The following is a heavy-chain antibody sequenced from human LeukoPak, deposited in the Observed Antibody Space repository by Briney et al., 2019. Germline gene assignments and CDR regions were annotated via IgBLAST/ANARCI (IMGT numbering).Heavy chain of an antibody. CDR3: ARERGTRSVGATIDY. J-gene: IGHJ4*02. D-gene: IGHD1-26*01. CDR1: GGSFSGYY. Sequence: SETLSLTCAVYGGSFSGYYWSWIRQPPGKGLEWIGEINHSGSTNYNPSLKSRVTISVDTSKNQFSLKLSSVTAADTAVYYCARERGTRSVGATIDYWGQGTLVTVSS. V-gene: IGHV4-34*01. CDR2: INHSGST.